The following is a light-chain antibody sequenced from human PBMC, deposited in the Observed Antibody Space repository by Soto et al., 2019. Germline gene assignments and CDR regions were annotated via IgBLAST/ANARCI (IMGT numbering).Light chain of an antibody. CDR1: QSISSY. CDR2: AAS. CDR3: QQSYNSLWT. V-gene: IGKV1-39*01. Sequence: DFQMTQSPSSLSASVGDTVTITCRASQSISSYLNWYQQSPGKAPKLLIYAASILQSGVPSRFSGSGSGTNFSLTISSLQSEDFATYYCQQSYNSLWTFGQGTRVEIK. J-gene: IGKJ1*01.